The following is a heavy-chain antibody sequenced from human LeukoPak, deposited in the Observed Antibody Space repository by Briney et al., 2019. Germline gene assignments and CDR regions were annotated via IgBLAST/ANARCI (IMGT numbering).Heavy chain of an antibody. J-gene: IGHJ6*03. D-gene: IGHD3-22*01. CDR3: AREATDYYDSSGYHNMDV. V-gene: IGHV3-20*04. CDR1: GFTFDDYG. CDR2: INWNGGST. Sequence: GGSLRPSCAASGFTFDDYGMSWVRQAPGKGLEWVSGINWNGGSTGYAEYVKGRFTISRDNAKSSLYLQMNSLRAEDTALYYCAREATDYYDSSGYHNMDVWGKGTTVTVSS.